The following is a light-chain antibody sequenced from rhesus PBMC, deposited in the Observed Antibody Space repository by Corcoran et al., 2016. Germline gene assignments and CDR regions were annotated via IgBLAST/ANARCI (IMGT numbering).Light chain of an antibody. CDR1: SSDIGAYDS. V-gene: IGLV2S7*01. Sequence: QSAPTQPPSVSGSPGQSVTISCPGTSSDIGAYDSVSWYQQHPGKAPRLMIYNVDNRASGVSDRFSGSKSGNTASLTISGLQTEDEADYYCCSYTNRITFVFGSGTTLTVL. CDR2: NVD. J-gene: IGLJ6*01. CDR3: CSYTNRITFV.